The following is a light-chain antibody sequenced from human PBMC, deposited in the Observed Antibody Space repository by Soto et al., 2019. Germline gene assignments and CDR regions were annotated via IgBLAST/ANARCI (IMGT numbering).Light chain of an antibody. J-gene: IGLJ3*02. CDR1: RSDIGGYNY. CDR2: EVS. V-gene: IGLV2-14*01. CDR3: SSYTTSSTWV. Sequence: QSALTQPASVSGSPGQSITISCTGTRSDIGGYNYVSWYQQHPGKAPRLMIYEVSNRPSGVSTRFSGSNSGNTASLTISGLQAEYEADYYCSSYTTSSTWVFGGGTKLTVL.